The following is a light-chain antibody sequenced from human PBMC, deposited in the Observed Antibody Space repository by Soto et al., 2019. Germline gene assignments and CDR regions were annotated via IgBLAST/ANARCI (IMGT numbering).Light chain of an antibody. Sequence: EIVMTQSPATLSVSPGERATLSCRASQSISSVLAWYQQKPGQPPRLLIYGASTRATGVPARFTGGGSGSDFTLTISGLQSEDFAVYYCQQGHNWPLTFGQGTRLEI. CDR3: QQGHNWPLT. CDR2: GAS. V-gene: IGKV3-15*01. CDR1: QSISSV. J-gene: IGKJ2*01.